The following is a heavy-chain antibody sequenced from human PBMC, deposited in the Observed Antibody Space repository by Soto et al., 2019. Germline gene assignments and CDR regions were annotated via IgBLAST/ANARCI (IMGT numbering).Heavy chain of an antibody. Sequence: QVQLQESGPGLVKPSQTLSLTCTVSGGSISSGGYYWNWIRQHPGKGLEWIGYIYYSGSTYYNLPLQSRITMSLDASKNQFSMKLSSVTAADTAVYYCATCHDYRGVGMDVWGQGTTVTVSS. J-gene: IGHJ6*02. CDR3: ATCHDYRGVGMDV. CDR1: GGSISSGGYY. V-gene: IGHV4-31*03. CDR2: IYYSGST. D-gene: IGHD4-4*01.